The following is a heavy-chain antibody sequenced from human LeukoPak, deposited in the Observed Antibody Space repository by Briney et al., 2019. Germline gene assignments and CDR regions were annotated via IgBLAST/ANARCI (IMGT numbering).Heavy chain of an antibody. Sequence: GGSLRLSCAASGFTFSSYWMHWVRQAPGKGLVWVSRINSDGGSTSYADSVKGRFTISRDNAKNTLYLKMNRLRAEDTAVYYCARGPRIQLWLPLDYWGQGTLVTVSS. J-gene: IGHJ4*02. CDR2: INSDGGST. V-gene: IGHV3-74*01. D-gene: IGHD5-18*01. CDR3: ARGPRIQLWLPLDY. CDR1: GFTFSSYW.